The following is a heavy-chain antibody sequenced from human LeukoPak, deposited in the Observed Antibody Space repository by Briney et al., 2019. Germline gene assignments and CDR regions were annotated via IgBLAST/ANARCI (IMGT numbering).Heavy chain of an antibody. CDR3: AKGDGSSSWYKNNPYYYYYYMDV. D-gene: IGHD6-13*01. V-gene: IGHV3-30*02. CDR1: GFTFSSYS. Sequence: GGSLRLSCAASGFTFSSYSMNWVRQAPGKGLEWVAFIRYDGSNKYYADSVKGRFTISRDNSKNTLYLQMNSLRAEDTAVYYCAKGDGSSSWYKNNPYYYYYYMDVWGKGTTVTVSS. CDR2: IRYDGSNK. J-gene: IGHJ6*03.